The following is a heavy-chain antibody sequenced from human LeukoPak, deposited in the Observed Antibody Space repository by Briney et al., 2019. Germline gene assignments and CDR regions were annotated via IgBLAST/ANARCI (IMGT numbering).Heavy chain of an antibody. V-gene: IGHV1-2*02. CDR3: ARGPIVVVPAANFDY. CDR1: GYTFTGYY. D-gene: IGHD2-2*01. Sequence: GASVKVSCKASGYTFTGYYMHWVRQAPGQGLEWMGWINPNSGGTNYAQKFQGRVTMTRDTSISTAYMELSRLRSDDTAVYYCARGPIVVVPAANFDYWGQGTLVTVSS. J-gene: IGHJ4*02. CDR2: INPNSGGT.